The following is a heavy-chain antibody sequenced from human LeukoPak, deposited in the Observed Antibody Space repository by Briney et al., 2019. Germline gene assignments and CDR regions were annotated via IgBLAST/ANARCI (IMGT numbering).Heavy chain of an antibody. CDR2: IIPIFGTA. J-gene: IGHJ6*02. CDR1: GGAFSSYA. Sequence: ASVKVSCKASGGAFSSYAISWVRQAPGQGLEWMGGIIPIFGTANHAQKFQGRVTITADESTSTAYMELSSLRSEDTAVYYCAKDLVRYFDWAHRYYYYYGMDVWGQGTTVTVSS. V-gene: IGHV1-69*13. CDR3: AKDLVRYFDWAHRYYYYYGMDV. D-gene: IGHD3-9*01.